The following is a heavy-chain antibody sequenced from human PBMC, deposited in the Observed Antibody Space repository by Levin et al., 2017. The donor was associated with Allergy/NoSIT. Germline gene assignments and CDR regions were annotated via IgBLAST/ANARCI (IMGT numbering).Heavy chain of an antibody. Sequence: GGSLRLSCAASGFTFDTYDMPWVRQAPGKGLEWVSTITSSGGNTFYADSVKGRFTISRDNSKNTLYVQMKSLRVEDTAVYYCAIGTAMIAWCQGTLVTVSA. CDR2: ITSSGGNT. J-gene: IGHJ1*01. V-gene: IGHV3-23*01. CDR1: GFTFDTYD. CDR3: AIGTAMIA. D-gene: IGHD5-18*01.